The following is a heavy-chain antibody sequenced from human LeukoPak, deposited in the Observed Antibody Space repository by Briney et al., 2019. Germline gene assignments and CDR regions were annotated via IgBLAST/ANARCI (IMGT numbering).Heavy chain of an antibody. CDR2: IKQEGSEK. D-gene: IGHD2-2*01. CDR1: GFSFSTYW. V-gene: IGHV3-7*05. Sequence: GGSLRLSCAASGFSFSTYWMSWVRQAPGKGLEWVADIKQEGSEKYYVDSVKGRFTISRDKSKNTVYLQMNSLRAEDTAVYYCAKVARNVVAATNDAFDFWGQGTMVTVSS. J-gene: IGHJ3*01. CDR3: AKVARNVVAATNDAFDF.